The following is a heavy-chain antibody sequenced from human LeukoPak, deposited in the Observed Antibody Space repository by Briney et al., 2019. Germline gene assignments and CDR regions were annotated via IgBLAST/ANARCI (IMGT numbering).Heavy chain of an antibody. Sequence: GGSLRLSCAASGFTFSSYSMNWVRQAPGKGLEWVSSISSSSSYIYYADSVKGHFTISRDNSKNTLYLQMNTPRAEDTAVYYCAKNNDFDYWGQGTLVTVSS. V-gene: IGHV3-21*04. D-gene: IGHD1-1*01. CDR1: GFTFSSYS. CDR2: ISSSSSYI. J-gene: IGHJ4*02. CDR3: AKNNDFDY.